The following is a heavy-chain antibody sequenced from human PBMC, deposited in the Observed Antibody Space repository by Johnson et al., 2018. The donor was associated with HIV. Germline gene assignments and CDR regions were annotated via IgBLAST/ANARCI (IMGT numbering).Heavy chain of an antibody. CDR3: QKHNFGNYVSRALDI. CDR2: IYSGGST. V-gene: IGHV3-NL1*01. D-gene: IGHD4-11*01. J-gene: IGHJ3*02. Sequence: QVLLVESGGGVVQPGRSLRLSCAASGFTFSSYAMHWVRQAPGKGLEWVSVIYSGGSTYYADSVKGRFTISRDNSKNTLYLQMNSLRGDDTAIYYCQKHNFGNYVSRALDIWGQGTMVTVSS. CDR1: GFTFSSYA.